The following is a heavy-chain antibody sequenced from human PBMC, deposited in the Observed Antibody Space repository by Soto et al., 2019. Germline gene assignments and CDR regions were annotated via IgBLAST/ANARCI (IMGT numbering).Heavy chain of an antibody. Sequence: ASVKVSCKASGYTFTSYDINWVRQATGQGLEWMGWMNPNSGNTGYAQKFQGRVTMTRNTSISTAYMELSSLRSEDTAVYYCARGYRHRGTGAYYFDYWGQGTLVTVSS. V-gene: IGHV1-8*01. CDR2: MNPNSGNT. CDR1: GYTFTSYD. D-gene: IGHD1-26*01. CDR3: ARGYRHRGTGAYYFDY. J-gene: IGHJ4*02.